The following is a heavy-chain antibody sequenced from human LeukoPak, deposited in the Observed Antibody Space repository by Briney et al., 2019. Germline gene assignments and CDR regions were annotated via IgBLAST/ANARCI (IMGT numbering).Heavy chain of an antibody. V-gene: IGHV3-11*01. D-gene: IGHD3-9*01. J-gene: IGHJ4*02. Sequence: GGSLRLSCAASGFTFSDCYMSWIRQAPGKGLEWVSYISSSGSTIYYADSVKGRFTISRDNAKNSLYLQMNSLRAEDTAVYYCARDSYYDILTGYYGSYYFDYWGQGTLVTVSS. CDR2: ISSSGSTI. CDR1: GFTFSDCY. CDR3: ARDSYYDILTGYYGSYYFDY.